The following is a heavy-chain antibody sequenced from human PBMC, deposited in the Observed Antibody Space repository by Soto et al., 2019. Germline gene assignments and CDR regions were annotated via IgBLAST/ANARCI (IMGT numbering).Heavy chain of an antibody. J-gene: IGHJ4*02. CDR1: GFTFSSYG. CDR3: AKAGPYDSSGYGPFDY. V-gene: IGHV3-30*18. D-gene: IGHD3-22*01. Sequence: VGSLRLSCAASGFTFSSYGMHWVRQAPGKGLEWVAVISYDGSNKYYADSVKGRFTISRDNSKNTLYLQMNSLRAEDTAVYYCAKAGPYDSSGYGPFDYWGQGTLVTVSS. CDR2: ISYDGSNK.